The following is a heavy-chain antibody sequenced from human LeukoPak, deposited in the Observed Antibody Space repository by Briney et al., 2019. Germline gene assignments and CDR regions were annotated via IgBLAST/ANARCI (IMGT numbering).Heavy chain of an antibody. Sequence: PGGSLRLSCAASGFTFTNAGIHWVRLAAGKGLEWVSFISHDGTNKYYSDSVDGRLTVSRLNSQNTVYLQMTDLRLDDTATYYCASEDVDTGDFWGQGTLVTVSS. CDR2: ISHDGTNK. J-gene: IGHJ4*02. V-gene: IGHV3-30*01. D-gene: IGHD5-18*01. CDR1: GFTFTNAG. CDR3: ASEDVDTGDF.